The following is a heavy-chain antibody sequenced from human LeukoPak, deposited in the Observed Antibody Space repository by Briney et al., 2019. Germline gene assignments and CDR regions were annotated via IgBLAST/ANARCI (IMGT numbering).Heavy chain of an antibody. J-gene: IGHJ4*02. D-gene: IGHD6-13*01. CDR1: GFTFSDYY. CDR2: ISSSGSTI. CDR3: GKDAGTSSWDDPLGY. V-gene: IGHV3-11*04. Sequence: GGSLRLSCAASGFTFSDYYMSWIRQAPGKGLEWVSYISSSGSTIYYADSVKGRFTISRDNSKNTLYLQMNSLRAEDTAVYYCGKDAGTSSWDDPLGYWGQGTLVTVSS.